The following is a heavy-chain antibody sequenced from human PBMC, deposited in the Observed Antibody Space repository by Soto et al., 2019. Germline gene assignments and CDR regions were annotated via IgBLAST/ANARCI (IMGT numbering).Heavy chain of an antibody. Sequence: GASVKVSCKASGYTFTDYHIHWVRQAPGQGLEWLARINPNTGDTNSAQNFQGRVSVTWDSSTSTAYMELNSLTSDDTAAHYCARDGHFWSAYSPKWGSTGFVHWGQATLVTV. J-gene: IGHJ4*02. CDR1: GYTFTDYH. V-gene: IGHV1-2*06. D-gene: IGHD3-3*02. CDR2: INPNTGDT. CDR3: ARDGHFWSAYSPKWGSTGFVH.